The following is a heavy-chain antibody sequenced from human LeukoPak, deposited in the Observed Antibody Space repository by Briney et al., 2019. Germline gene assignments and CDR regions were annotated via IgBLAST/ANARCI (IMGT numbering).Heavy chain of an antibody. Sequence: GGSLRLSCAASGFTFSSYVMSWVRQAPGKGLEWVSAISGSGGSTYYADSVKGRLTISRDNSENTLYLQMNSLRAEDTAVCYCAKGLPGSGYYYFDYWGQGTLVTVSS. D-gene: IGHD3-3*01. J-gene: IGHJ4*02. CDR1: GFTFSSYV. CDR2: ISGSGGST. V-gene: IGHV3-23*01. CDR3: AKGLPGSGYYYFDY.